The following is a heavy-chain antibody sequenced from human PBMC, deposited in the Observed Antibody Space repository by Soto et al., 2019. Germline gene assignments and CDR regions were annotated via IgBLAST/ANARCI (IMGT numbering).Heavy chain of an antibody. V-gene: IGHV5-51*01. CDR3: ARGSRSYDILTGYRPEPLFDY. D-gene: IGHD3-9*01. CDR2: IYPGDSDT. CDR1: GYSFTSYW. Sequence: GESLKISCQCSGYSFTSYWIGWVRQMPGKGLEWMGIIYPGDSDTRYSPSFQGQVTISADKSISTAYLQWSSLKASDTAMYYCARGSRSYDILTGYRPEPLFDYWGQGTLVTVSS. J-gene: IGHJ4*02.